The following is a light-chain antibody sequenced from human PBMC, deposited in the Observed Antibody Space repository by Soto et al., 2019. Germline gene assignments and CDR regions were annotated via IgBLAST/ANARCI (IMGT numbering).Light chain of an antibody. J-gene: IGKJ4*01. V-gene: IGKV3-11*01. CDR3: QQRSNWPPLT. CDR1: QSVSSY. CDR2: AAS. Sequence: EIVLTQSPATLSLSPGERATLSCRASQSVSSYLAWYQQKPGQAPRLLIYAASNRATGIPARFSGSGSGTDFTLTISSLEPEDFSIYYGQQRSNWPPLTFGGGTKVEIK.